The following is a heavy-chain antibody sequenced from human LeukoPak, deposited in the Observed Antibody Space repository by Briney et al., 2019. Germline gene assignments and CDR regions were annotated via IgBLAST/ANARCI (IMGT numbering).Heavy chain of an antibody. CDR3: ARVPHAMVRGVIITEFYFDD. D-gene: IGHD3-10*01. J-gene: IGHJ4*02. V-gene: IGHV3-21*01. CDR1: GLTLSSYS. Sequence: GGSLRLSCAASGLTLSSYSMNWVRQAPGKGLEWVSAISSSSNYIYYADSVKGRFTISRDNAKNSLYLQMNSLRAEDTAVYYCARVPHAMVRGVIITEFYFDDWGQGTLVTVSS. CDR2: ISSSSNYI.